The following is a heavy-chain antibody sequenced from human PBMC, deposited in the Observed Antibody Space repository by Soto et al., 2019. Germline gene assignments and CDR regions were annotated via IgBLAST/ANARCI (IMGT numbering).Heavy chain of an antibody. Sequence: GGSLRLSCAASGFTFSTSSMNWVRQAPGKGLEWVSSISSSSSYIYYADSVKGRFTISRDNAKNSLYLQMNSLRAEDTAVYYCGRGNGDDVFDYWGQGTLVTVSS. CDR3: GRGNGDDVFDY. CDR1: GFTFSTSS. V-gene: IGHV3-21*01. D-gene: IGHD4-17*01. CDR2: ISSSSSYI. J-gene: IGHJ4*02.